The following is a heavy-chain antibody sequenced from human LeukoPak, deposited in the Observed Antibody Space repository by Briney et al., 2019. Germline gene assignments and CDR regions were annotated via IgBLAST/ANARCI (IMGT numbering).Heavy chain of an antibody. V-gene: IGHV1-3*01. CDR1: GYTFTSYA. CDR3: ARGRTNWGYFDY. D-gene: IGHD7-27*01. Sequence: GASVKVSCKASGYTFTSYAMHWVRQAPGQRLEWMGWINAGNGNTKYSQKFQGRVTITTDESTSTAYMELSSLRSEDTAVYYCARGRTNWGYFDYWGQGTLVTVSS. CDR2: INAGNGNT. J-gene: IGHJ4*02.